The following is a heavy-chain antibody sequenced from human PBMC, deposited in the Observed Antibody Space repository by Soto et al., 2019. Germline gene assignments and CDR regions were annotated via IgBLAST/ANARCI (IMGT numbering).Heavy chain of an antibody. CDR2: ISYSGTT. CDR3: ARGRGYSYGLDP. J-gene: IGHJ5*02. Sequence: PSESLSLTYIVSGAPISISNNNGSCIRQPPGEGLEWIGFISYSGTTSYSPSLKSRVAISLDTSKNQFSLSLSSVTAADTAVYYCARGRGYSYGLDPWGQGTLVTVS. V-gene: IGHV4-30-4*02. CDR1: GAPISISNNN. D-gene: IGHD5-18*01.